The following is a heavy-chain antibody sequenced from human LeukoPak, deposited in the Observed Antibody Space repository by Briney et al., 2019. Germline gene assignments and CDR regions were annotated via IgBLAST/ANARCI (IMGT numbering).Heavy chain of an antibody. V-gene: IGHV4-39*07. D-gene: IGHD3-22*01. CDR3: ARGRVMTYYYDSSGSGDAFDI. CDR1: GDSIISTNYF. Sequence: SETLSLTCSVSGDSIISTNYFWGWIRQPPGKGLEWIGTISYSGSTYYNPSLKSRVTISVDTSKNQFSLKLSSVTAADTAVYYCARGRVMTYYYDSSGSGDAFDIWGQGTMVTVSS. CDR2: ISYSGST. J-gene: IGHJ3*02.